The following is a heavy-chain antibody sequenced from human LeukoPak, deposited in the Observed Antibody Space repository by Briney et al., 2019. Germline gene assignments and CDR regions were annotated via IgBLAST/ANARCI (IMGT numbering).Heavy chain of an antibody. D-gene: IGHD6-19*01. Sequence: GGSLRLSCAASGFTFSSYAMSWVRQAPGKGLEWVSAISGSGGSTYYADSVKGRFTISRDNFKNTLYLQMNSLRAEDTAVYYCAKEPYSSGWSPFDYWGQGTLVTVSP. V-gene: IGHV3-23*01. CDR3: AKEPYSSGWSPFDY. CDR1: GFTFSSYA. J-gene: IGHJ4*02. CDR2: ISGSGGST.